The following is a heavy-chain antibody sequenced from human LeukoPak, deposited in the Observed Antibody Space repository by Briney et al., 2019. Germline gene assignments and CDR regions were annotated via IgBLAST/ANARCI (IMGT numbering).Heavy chain of an antibody. CDR1: GGSFCGYY. CDR3: ASPRHPKRHYYGSRSYYSASQYYYYGMDV. J-gene: IGHJ6*02. D-gene: IGHD3-10*01. Sequence: SETLSLTCAVYGGSFCGYYWSWIRQPPGKGLEWIGEINHSGSTNYNQSLKNRFTISLDTSKNQYSLKLISVTAADTAMYCCASPRHPKRHYYGSRSYYSASQYYYYGMDVWGQGTTVTVSS. CDR2: INHSGST. V-gene: IGHV4-34*01.